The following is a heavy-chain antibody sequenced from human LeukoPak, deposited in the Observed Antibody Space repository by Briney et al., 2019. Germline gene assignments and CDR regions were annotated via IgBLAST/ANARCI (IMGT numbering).Heavy chain of an antibody. CDR1: GFTFDDYA. D-gene: IGHD6-19*01. CDR2: ISWKSGRI. V-gene: IGHV3-9*01. Sequence: GGSLRLSCAASGFTFDDYAMHWVRHAPGEGLEWVSGISWKSGRIDYADSVKGRFTISRDNAKNSLYLQMNSLRAEGTALYYCAKDTLAGPYYYGMDVCGQGTTVTVSS. J-gene: IGHJ6*02. CDR3: AKDTLAGPYYYGMDV.